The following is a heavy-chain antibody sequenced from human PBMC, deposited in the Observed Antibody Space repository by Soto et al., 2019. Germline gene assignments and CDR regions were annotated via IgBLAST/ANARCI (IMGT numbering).Heavy chain of an antibody. J-gene: IGHJ4*02. Sequence: PGGSLRLSCAASGFAFNNYWMSWVRQAPGKGPEWVASIKYDGSEKYYVDSVKGRFTVSRDNAKNSLSMHLNSLRADDTAVYYCVRGVVPITIFGEAIYCYFDSWGQSSRVTVS. CDR3: VRGVVPITIFGEAIYCYFDS. V-gene: IGHV3-7*03. CDR2: IKYDGSEK. D-gene: IGHD3-3*02. CDR1: GFAFNNYW.